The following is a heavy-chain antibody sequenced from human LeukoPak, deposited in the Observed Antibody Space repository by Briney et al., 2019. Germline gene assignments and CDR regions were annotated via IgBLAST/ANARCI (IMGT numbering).Heavy chain of an antibody. V-gene: IGHV3-11*01. CDR3: ARDNGYRYYFDY. CDR1: GFPFSDYY. CDR2: ISPSGPTI. J-gene: IGHJ4*02. D-gene: IGHD5-24*01. Sequence: GGSLRLSCAVSGFPFSDYYMTWIRQAPGKGLEWISYISPSGPTIYYADSVKGRFTISSDNAKNSLYLQMNSLRAEDTAVYYCARDNGYRYYFDYWGQGTLVTVSS.